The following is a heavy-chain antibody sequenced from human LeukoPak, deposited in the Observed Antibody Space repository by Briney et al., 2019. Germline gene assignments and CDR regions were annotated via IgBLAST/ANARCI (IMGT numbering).Heavy chain of an antibody. V-gene: IGHV4-34*01. CDR3: ARMYYYDSSGYYGIYYFDY. CDR2: INHSGST. CDR1: GGSFSGYY. D-gene: IGHD3-22*01. Sequence: PSETLSLTCAVYGGSFSGYYWSWIRQPPGKGLEWIGEINHSGSTNYNPSLKSRVTISVDTSKNQFSLKLSSVTAADTAVYYCARMYYYDSSGYYGIYYFDYWGQGTLVTVSS. J-gene: IGHJ4*02.